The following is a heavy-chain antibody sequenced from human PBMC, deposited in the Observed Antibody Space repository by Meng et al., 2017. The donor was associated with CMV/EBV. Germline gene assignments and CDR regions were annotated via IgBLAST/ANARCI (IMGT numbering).Heavy chain of an antibody. D-gene: IGHD1-26*01. CDR3: ARGVAEFLGWEMGF. J-gene: IGHJ4*02. V-gene: IGHV3-74*01. CDR2: INGDGSSI. Sequence: EVQLVESGGDLVQPGGSLRLFXAASGFTFSNYWMHWVRQAPGKGLVWVSRINGDGSSISYADSVKGRFAISRDNAKNTLYLQMNSLRPEDTAVYYCARGVAEFLGWEMGFWGQGTLVTVSS. CDR1: GFTFSNYW.